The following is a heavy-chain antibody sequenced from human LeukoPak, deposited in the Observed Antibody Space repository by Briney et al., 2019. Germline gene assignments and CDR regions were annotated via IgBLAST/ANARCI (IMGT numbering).Heavy chain of an antibody. V-gene: IGHV4-59*01. CDR2: IYDGGST. CDR3: AREGFWSGSFDY. Sequence: SETLSLTGTVSGASISSYYWSWIRQPPGKGLEWFVYIYDGGSTNYNTSLKSRVTISVDTSKNQFSLKLSSVTAADTAVYYCAREGFWSGSFDYWGQGTLVTVSS. CDR1: GASISSYY. D-gene: IGHD3-3*01. J-gene: IGHJ4*02.